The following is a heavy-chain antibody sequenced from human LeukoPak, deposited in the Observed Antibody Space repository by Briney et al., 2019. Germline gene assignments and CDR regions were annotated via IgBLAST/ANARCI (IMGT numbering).Heavy chain of an antibody. J-gene: IGHJ5*02. CDR1: GGTFSSYA. V-gene: IGHV1-69*13. D-gene: IGHD2-21*01. CDR2: IIPIFGTA. CDR3: ARTLIVANTYNWFDP. Sequence: SVKVSCTASGGTFSSYAISWVRQAPGQGLEWMGGIIPIFGTANYAQKFQGRVTITADESTSTAYMELSSLRSEDTAVYYCARTLIVANTYNWFDPWGQGTLVTVSS.